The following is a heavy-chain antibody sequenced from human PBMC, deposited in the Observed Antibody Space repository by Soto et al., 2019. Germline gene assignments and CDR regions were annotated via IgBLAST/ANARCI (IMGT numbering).Heavy chain of an antibody. D-gene: IGHD6-13*01. CDR1: GGSISSYY. J-gene: IGHJ4*02. CDR2: IYYSGST. V-gene: IGHV4-59*01. Sequence: SETLSLTCTVSGGSISSYYWSWIRQPPGKGLEWIGYIYYSGSTNYNPSLKSRVTISVGTSKNQFSLKLSSVTAADTAVYYCARKSSSSWTFDYWGQGTLVTVSS. CDR3: ARKSSSSWTFDY.